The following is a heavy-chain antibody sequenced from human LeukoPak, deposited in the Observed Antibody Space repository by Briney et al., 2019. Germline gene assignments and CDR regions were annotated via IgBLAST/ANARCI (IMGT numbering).Heavy chain of an antibody. CDR3: AKDSGFSVSYFSN. CDR2: ISGFSGNT. V-gene: IGHV3-23*01. J-gene: IGHJ4*02. CDR1: GFTFSDYA. Sequence: GGSLRLSCTASGFTFSDYAMSWVRQAPGKGLEWVSDISGFSGNTYYADSVKGRFTISGDNSKSTLYLQMNSLRAEDTATYYCAKDSGFSVSYFSNWGQGILVTVSS. D-gene: IGHD1-26*01.